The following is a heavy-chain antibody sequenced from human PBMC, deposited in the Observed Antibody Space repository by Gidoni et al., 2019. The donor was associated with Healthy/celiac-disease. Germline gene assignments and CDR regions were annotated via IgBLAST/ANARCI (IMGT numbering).Heavy chain of an antibody. CDR1: GGSISSYY. Sequence: QVQLQESGPGLVKPSETLSLTCTVSGGSISSYYWSWIRQPPGKGLEWIGYIYYSGSTNYNPSLKSRVTISVDTSKNQFSLKLSSVTAADTAVYYCASGSVTTRSYYYYGMDVWGQGTTVTVSS. CDR3: ASGSVTTRSYYYYGMDV. V-gene: IGHV4-59*01. D-gene: IGHD4-17*01. CDR2: IYYSGST. J-gene: IGHJ6*02.